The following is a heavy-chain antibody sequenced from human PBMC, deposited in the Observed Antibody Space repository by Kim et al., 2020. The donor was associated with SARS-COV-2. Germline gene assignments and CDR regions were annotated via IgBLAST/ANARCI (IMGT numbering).Heavy chain of an antibody. V-gene: IGHV3-48*03. D-gene: IGHD2-21*01. CDR2: ISHRSNVP. CDR1: GFTFSSYE. J-gene: IGHJ6*02. CDR3: ARSYCGNNCHNYHDYYYYGMGV. Sequence: GGSLRLSCTGSGFTFSSYEMNWVRQAPGKGPEWIAHISHRSNVPHYADSVRGRVTISRDNAKNSVYLEMNSLSADDTAVYFCARSYCGNNCHNYHDYYYYGMGVWGQGTRVAV.